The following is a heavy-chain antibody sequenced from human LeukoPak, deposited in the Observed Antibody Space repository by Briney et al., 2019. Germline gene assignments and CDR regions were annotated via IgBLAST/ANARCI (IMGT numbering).Heavy chain of an antibody. CDR3: RYHATYQDY. V-gene: IGHV3-30*03. CDR1: GFTFSSYG. Sequence: GRSLRLSCAASGFTFSSYGMHWVRQAPGKGLEWVAVISYDGSNKYYADSVKGRFTISRDNSKNTLYLQMNSLRAEDTAVYYCRYHATYQDYWGQGILVTVSS. J-gene: IGHJ4*02. CDR2: ISYDGSNK. D-gene: IGHD4/OR15-4a*01.